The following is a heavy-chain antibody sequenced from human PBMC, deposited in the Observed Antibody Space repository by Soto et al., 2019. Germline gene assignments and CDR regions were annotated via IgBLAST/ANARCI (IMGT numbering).Heavy chain of an antibody. D-gene: IGHD2-15*01. Sequence: QVQLQESGPGLVKPSQTLSLTCTVSGGSISSGGYYWSWIRQHPGKGLEWIGYIYYSGSTYYNPSAKSRVTISVDTSKNQFSLKLSSVTAADTAVYYCARAERYCSGGSCYRVIHYYYYMDVWGNGTTVTVSS. CDR1: GGSISSGGYY. J-gene: IGHJ6*03. CDR2: IYYSGST. CDR3: ARAERYCSGGSCYRVIHYYYYMDV. V-gene: IGHV4-31*03.